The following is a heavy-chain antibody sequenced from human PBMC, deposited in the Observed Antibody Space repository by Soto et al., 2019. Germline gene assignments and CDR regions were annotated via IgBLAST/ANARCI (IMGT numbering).Heavy chain of an antibody. D-gene: IGHD3-22*01. CDR1: GNSFSSYI. J-gene: IGHJ4*02. CDR2: IIPIFGTA. V-gene: IGHV1-69*13. CDR3: ARAYSSVRYYFDN. Sequence: GASVKVSCKASGNSFSSYILTWVRQVPGQGLEWMGGIIPIFGTADYAQKFQGRVTITADESTSTAYMELNSLRSEDTAVYYCARAYSSVRYYFDNWGQGTLVTVS.